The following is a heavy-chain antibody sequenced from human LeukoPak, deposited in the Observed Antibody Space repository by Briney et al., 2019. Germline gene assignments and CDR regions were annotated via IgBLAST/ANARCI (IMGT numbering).Heavy chain of an antibody. Sequence: GGSLRLSCAASGFTFSSYGMHWVRQAPGKGLEWVAVIWYDGSNKYYADSVKGRFTISRDNSKNTLYLQMNSLRAEDTAVYYCARDRVGYCSGGNCYRIYYGMDVWGQGTTVTVSS. J-gene: IGHJ6*02. D-gene: IGHD2-15*01. CDR2: IWYDGSNK. CDR3: ARDRVGYCSGGNCYRIYYGMDV. V-gene: IGHV3-33*01. CDR1: GFTFSSYG.